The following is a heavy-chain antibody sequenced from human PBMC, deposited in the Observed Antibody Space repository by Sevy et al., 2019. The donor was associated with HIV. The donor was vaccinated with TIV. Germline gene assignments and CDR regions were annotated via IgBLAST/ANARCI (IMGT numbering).Heavy chain of an antibody. J-gene: IGHJ4*02. CDR3: ARNNAGGNPWVH. V-gene: IGHV3-7*01. CDR2: INHDGSEK. CDR1: GFTFNTYW. D-gene: IGHD1-1*01. Sequence: GGSLRLSCAASGFTFNTYWMSWVRQSPEKGLEWVANINHDGSEKFYGDSVKGRFTVSRDNTKNLLFLQMNSLRGEDTAMYFCARNNAGGNPWVHWGQGTLVTVSS.